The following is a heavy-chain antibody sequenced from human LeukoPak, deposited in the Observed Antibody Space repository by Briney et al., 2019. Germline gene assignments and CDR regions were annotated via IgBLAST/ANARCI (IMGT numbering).Heavy chain of an antibody. V-gene: IGHV6-1*01. CDR3: EREVGTSVWYTFAY. J-gene: IGHJ4*02. D-gene: IGHD6-19*01. CDR1: GDSVSSNNGA. Sequence: SQTLSLTCGISGDSVSSNNGAWNWIRQSPSRGLEWVGRTYYRSKWYNDYATSLQGRITISPDTSKNQFSLHLYSVTLEDTAIYSWEREVGTSVWYTFAYGAQEILVTVPS. CDR2: TYYRSKWYN.